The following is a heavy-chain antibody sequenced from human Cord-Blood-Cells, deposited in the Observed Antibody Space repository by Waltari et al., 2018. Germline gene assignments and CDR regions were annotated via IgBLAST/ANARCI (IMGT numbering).Heavy chain of an antibody. D-gene: IGHD2-21*01. Sequence: QVQLVQSGAEVKKPGSSVKVSCKASGGTFSSYAISWVRQAPGRGLEWMGRIIPSVGIANYAQKFQGRVTITADKSTSTAYMELSSLSSEDTAVYCCATYVVVIAMGAFDIWGQGTMVTVSS. CDR2: IIPSVGIA. V-gene: IGHV1-69*09. CDR3: ATYVVVIAMGAFDI. J-gene: IGHJ3*02. CDR1: GGTFSSYA.